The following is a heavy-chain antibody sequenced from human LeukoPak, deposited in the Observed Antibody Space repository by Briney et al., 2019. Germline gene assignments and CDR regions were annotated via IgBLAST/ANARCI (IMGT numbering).Heavy chain of an antibody. CDR3: RGKSSTWWEVY. V-gene: IGHV3-7*01. CDR2: IKEDGSMK. D-gene: IGHD6-6*01. CDR1: GFTFSRHW. Sequence: GGSLRLSCAASGFTFSRHWMDWVRQAPGKGLEWVANIKEDGSMKEYLDSVKGRFTISRDNAKNSLYLQMNSLRAEDTAVYYFRGKSSTWWEVYWARGPLVTVSS. J-gene: IGHJ4*02.